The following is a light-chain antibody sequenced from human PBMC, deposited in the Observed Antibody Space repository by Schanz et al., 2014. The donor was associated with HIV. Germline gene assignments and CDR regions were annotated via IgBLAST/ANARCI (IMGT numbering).Light chain of an antibody. Sequence: QSVLTQPPSVSGAPGQRVTISCTGSSSNIGAGYDVHWYQQLPGTAPKLLIFDNTHRPSGVPARFSGSKSDSSASLTITGLQPEDEAEYYCQSYDSGLSGILFGGGTKLTVL. CDR1: SSNIGAGYD. J-gene: IGLJ2*01. CDR3: QSYDSGLSGIL. CDR2: DNT. V-gene: IGLV1-40*01.